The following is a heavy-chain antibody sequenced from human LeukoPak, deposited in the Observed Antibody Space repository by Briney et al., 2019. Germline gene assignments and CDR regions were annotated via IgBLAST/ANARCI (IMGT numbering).Heavy chain of an antibody. D-gene: IGHD6-19*01. CDR1: GFTFSKYW. V-gene: IGHV3-74*01. CDR3: ATKQWLAPPPDS. J-gene: IGHJ4*02. CDR2: INTDGTVT. Sequence: GRSLRLSCAASGFTFSKYWMLWVRQAPGKGLESVSRINTDGTVTTYADSVKGRFTVSRDNADNTMFLQMNSLRDEDTAVYYCATKQWLAPPPDSWGQGTPVTVSS.